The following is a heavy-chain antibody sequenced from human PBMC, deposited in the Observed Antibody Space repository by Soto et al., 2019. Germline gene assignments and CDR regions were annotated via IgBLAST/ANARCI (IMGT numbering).Heavy chain of an antibody. CDR1: GGSVSSSNW. J-gene: IGHJ4*02. CDR3: ARWDAYGSGSYKIGIFDY. D-gene: IGHD3-10*01. V-gene: IGHV4-4*02. Sequence: SESLSLSCAVYGGSVSSSNWWSCVRRPPGKGLEWIGEIYHSGSTNYNPSLKSRVTISVGKSKNQFSLKLSSVTAADTAVHYCARWDAYGSGSYKIGIFDYWGQGTLVTVSS. CDR2: IYHSGST.